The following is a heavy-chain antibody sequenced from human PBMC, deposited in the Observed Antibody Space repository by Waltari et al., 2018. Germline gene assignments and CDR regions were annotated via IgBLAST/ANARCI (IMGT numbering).Heavy chain of an antibody. CDR3: ARHSRITMVRGVITLLDY. CDR1: GGSFSGYY. Sequence: QVQLQQWGAGLLKPSETLSLTCAVYGGSFSGYYWSWIRQPPGKGLEWIGEINHSGSTNYHPAFKRRVTRSVDTSKNQFSLKLSSVTAADTAVYYCARHSRITMVRGVITLLDYWGQGTLVTVSS. CDR2: INHSGST. D-gene: IGHD3-10*01. V-gene: IGHV4-34*01. J-gene: IGHJ4*02.